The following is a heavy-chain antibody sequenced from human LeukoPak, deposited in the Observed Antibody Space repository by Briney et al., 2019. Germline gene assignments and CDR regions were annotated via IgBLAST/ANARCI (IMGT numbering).Heavy chain of an antibody. D-gene: IGHD2-2*01. CDR1: GYTSTSYG. CDR2: IRAYNGNT. V-gene: IGHV1-18*01. CDR3: ARDGTSTDDY. J-gene: IGHJ4*02. Sequence: ASVKVSCKASGYTSTSYGIIWVRQAPGQGLEWMGWIRAYNGNTKYAQKLQGRVTMTTDTSTSTANMELRSLRFDDTAVYYCARDGTSTDDYWGQGTLVTVSS.